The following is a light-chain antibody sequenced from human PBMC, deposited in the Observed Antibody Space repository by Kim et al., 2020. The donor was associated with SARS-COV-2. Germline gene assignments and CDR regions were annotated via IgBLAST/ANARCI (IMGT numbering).Light chain of an antibody. CDR1: NSNIGNNY. CDR3: GTWDSSLSAGV. CDR2: DNN. V-gene: IGLV1-51*01. J-gene: IGLJ2*01. Sequence: GRKVTIPCSVSNSNIGNNYVSWCQRLPGTAPKLLIYDNNKRPSGIPDRFSGSKSGTSATLGITGLQTGDEADYYCGTWDSSLSAGVFGGGTQLTVL.